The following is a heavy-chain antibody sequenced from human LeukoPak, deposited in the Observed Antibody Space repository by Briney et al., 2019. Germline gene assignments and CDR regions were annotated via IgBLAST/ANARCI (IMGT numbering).Heavy chain of an antibody. D-gene: IGHD2-2*01. Sequence: SETLSLTCTVSCGSISNSTYYWGWIRQPPGKGLEWIGTIYYIGNTYYNPSLKSRVIISVDTSKNQFSLKLSSVTAADTAVYYCARGDIVVVPAVKAHRFDPWGQGTLVTVSS. J-gene: IGHJ5*02. V-gene: IGHV4-39*01. CDR1: CGSISNSTYY. CDR2: IYYIGNT. CDR3: ARGDIVVVPAVKAHRFDP.